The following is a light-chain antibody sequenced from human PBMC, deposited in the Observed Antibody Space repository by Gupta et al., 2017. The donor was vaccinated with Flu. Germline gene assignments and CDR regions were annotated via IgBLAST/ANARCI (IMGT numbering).Light chain of an antibody. Sequence: SYALTPPLSLSVALGQTARITCGGDNIGANSVHWYQQRPGQAPQLIIYKNNKRPSGLPDRFSGSNSGSTATLTIDGAQAGDEADYYCQVWVSSNAFFGGGTKLTVL. CDR1: NIGANS. V-gene: IGLV3-9*01. CDR2: KNN. J-gene: IGLJ2*01. CDR3: QVWVSSNAF.